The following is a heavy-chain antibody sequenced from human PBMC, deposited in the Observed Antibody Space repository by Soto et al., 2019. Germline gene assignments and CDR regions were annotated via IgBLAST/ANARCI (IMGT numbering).Heavy chain of an antibody. CDR1: VGTFSSYT. CDR2: IIPILGIA. J-gene: IGHJ4*02. CDR3: AITQGVATIDY. V-gene: IGHV1-69*02. Sequence: QVQLVQSGAEVKKPGSSVKVSCKASVGTFSSYTISWVRQAPGQGLEWMGRIIPILGIANYAQKFQGRDTITADKSTSTAYMELRSLRSEDTAVYYCAITQGVATIDYWGQGSLVTVSS. D-gene: IGHD5-12*01.